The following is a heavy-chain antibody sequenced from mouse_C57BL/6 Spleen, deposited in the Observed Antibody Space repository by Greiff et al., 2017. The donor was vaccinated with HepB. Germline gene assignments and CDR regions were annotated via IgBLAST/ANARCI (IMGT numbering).Heavy chain of an antibody. D-gene: IGHD2-3*01. J-gene: IGHJ1*03. CDR1: GYTFTTYP. V-gene: IGHV1-47*01. CDR3: ARGMAYDGYDDWYFDV. Sequence: VQLQQSGAELVKPGASVKMSCKASGYTFTTYPIEWMKQNHGKSLEWIGNFHPYNDDTKYNEKFKGKATLTVEKSSSTVYLELSRLTSDDSAVYYCARGMAYDGYDDWYFDVWGTGTTVTVSS. CDR2: FHPYNDDT.